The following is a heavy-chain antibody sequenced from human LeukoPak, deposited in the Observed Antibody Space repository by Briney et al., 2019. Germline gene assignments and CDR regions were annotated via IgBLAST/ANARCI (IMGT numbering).Heavy chain of an antibody. J-gene: IGHJ6*03. V-gene: IGHV4-59*01. CDR3: ARSIAGYSSTLYYYYYMDV. Sequence: SETLSLTCTVSGGSISSYYWSWIRQPPGKGLEWIGYIYYSGSTNYNPSLKSRVTISVDTSKNQFSLKLSSVTAADTAAYYCARSIAGYSSTLYYYYYMDVWGKGTTVTVSS. CDR2: IYYSGST. D-gene: IGHD6-13*01. CDR1: GGSISSYY.